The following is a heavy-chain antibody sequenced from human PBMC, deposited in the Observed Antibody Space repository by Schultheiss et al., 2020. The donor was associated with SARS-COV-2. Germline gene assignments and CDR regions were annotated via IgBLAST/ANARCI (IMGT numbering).Heavy chain of an antibody. CDR2: INSDGSST. CDR3: AKDHAIFGVVTILPEYFQH. Sequence: GGSLRLSCAASGFTFSSYWMHWVRQAPGKGLVWVSRINSDGSSTSYADSVKGRFTISRDNSKNTLYLQMNSLRAEDTAVYYCAKDHAIFGVVTILPEYFQHWGQGTLVTVSS. CDR1: GFTFSSYW. D-gene: IGHD3-3*01. V-gene: IGHV3-74*01. J-gene: IGHJ1*01.